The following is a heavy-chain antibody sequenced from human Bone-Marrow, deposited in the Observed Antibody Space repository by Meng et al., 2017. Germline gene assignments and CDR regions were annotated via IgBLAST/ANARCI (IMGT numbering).Heavy chain of an antibody. V-gene: IGHV3-48*03. CDR1: GFTFSSYE. Sequence: GESLKISCAASGFTFSSYEMNWVRQAPGKGLEWVSYISSSGSTLYYADSVKGRFTISRDNAKNSLYLQMNSLRAEDTAVYYCARDQGVRYDSSRMDYWGQGTLVTVSS. J-gene: IGHJ4*02. CDR2: ISSSGSTL. CDR3: ARDQGVRYDSSRMDY. D-gene: IGHD3-22*01.